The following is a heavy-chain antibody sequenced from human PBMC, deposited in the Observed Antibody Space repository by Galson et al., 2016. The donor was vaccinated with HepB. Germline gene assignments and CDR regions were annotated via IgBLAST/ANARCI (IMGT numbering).Heavy chain of an antibody. Sequence: SLRLSCAASGFTSSSYWTSWVRQAPGKGLEWVHNISQDGSEKSYVRSVKGRFTNSRDNARKALYLQMNSLSAEDTAVYYGASYGPLRGAPYLDSWGLGTLVTVSS. CDR1: GFTSSSYW. CDR3: ASYGPLRGAPYLDS. V-gene: IGHV3-7*01. D-gene: IGHD3-10*01. J-gene: IGHJ4*02. CDR2: ISQDGSEK.